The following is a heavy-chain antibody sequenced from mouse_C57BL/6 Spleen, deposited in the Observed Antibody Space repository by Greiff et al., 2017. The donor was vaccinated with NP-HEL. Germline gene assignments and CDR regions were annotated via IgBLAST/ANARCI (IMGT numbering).Heavy chain of an antibody. J-gene: IGHJ2*01. CDR2: IYPGNSDT. CDR1: GYTFTSYW. V-gene: IGHV1-5*01. D-gene: IGHD1-1*01. Sequence: SGTVLARPGASVKMSCKTSGYTFTSYWMHWVKQRPGQGLEWIGAIYPGNSDTSYNQKFKGKAKLTAVTSASTAYMELSSLTNEDSAVYYGTRGPLGFGNYGSSGFDYWGQGTTLTVSS. CDR3: TRGPLGFGNYGSSGFDY.